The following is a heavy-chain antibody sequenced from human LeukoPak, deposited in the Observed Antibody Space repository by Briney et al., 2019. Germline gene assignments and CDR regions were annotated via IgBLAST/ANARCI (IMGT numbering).Heavy chain of an antibody. CDR2: IYYSGST. CDR3: ARDQYGGDYYDSSGEY. J-gene: IGHJ4*02. CDR1: GGSISSGDYY. V-gene: IGHV4-30-4*01. Sequence: PSQTLSLTCTVSGGSISSGDYYWSWIRQPPGKGLEWIGYIYYSGSTYYNPSLKSRVTISVDTSKNQFSLKLSSVTAADTAAYYCARDQYGGDYYDSSGEYWGQGTLVTVSS. D-gene: IGHD3-22*01.